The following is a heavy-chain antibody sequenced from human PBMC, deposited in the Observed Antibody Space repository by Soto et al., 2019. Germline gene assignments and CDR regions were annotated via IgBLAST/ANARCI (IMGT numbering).Heavy chain of an antibody. J-gene: IGHJ6*02. CDR1: GGTFSSYA. Sequence: SVKVSCKASGGTFSSYAISWVRQAPGQGLEWMGGIIPIFGTANYAQKFQGRVTITADESTSTAYMELSSLRSEDTAVYYCARPSLWFGELRNYYYYGMDVWGQGTTVTVAS. V-gene: IGHV1-69*13. CDR3: ARPSLWFGELRNYYYYGMDV. D-gene: IGHD3-10*01. CDR2: IIPIFGTA.